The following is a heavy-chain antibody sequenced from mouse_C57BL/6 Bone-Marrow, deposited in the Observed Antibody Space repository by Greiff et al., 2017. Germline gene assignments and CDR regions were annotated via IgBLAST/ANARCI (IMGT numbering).Heavy chain of an antibody. CDR1: GYTFTSYW. V-gene: IGHV1-69*01. J-gene: IGHJ2*01. Sequence: VQLQQPGAELVMPGASVKLSCKASGYTFTSYWMHWVKQRPGQGLEWIREIDPSDSYTNYNQKFKGKSTLTVDKSSSTAYMQLSSLTSEDSAVYYCTREVYYGSSYYFDYWGQGTTLTVSA. D-gene: IGHD1-1*01. CDR3: TREVYYGSSYYFDY. CDR2: IDPSDSYT.